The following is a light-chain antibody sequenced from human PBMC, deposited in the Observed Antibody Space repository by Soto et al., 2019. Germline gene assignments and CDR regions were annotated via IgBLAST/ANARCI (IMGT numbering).Light chain of an antibody. J-gene: IGKJ4*01. CDR2: GAS. V-gene: IGKV1-9*01. Sequence: DIPLTQSPSFLSASVGDRVTITCRASQGISSYLAWYQQKPGKAPNLLIYGASTLQSGVPSRFRGSGSGTEFTLTISSLQPEDFATYYCQQLNNYPRVTFGGGTKVEIK. CDR3: QQLNNYPRVT. CDR1: QGISSY.